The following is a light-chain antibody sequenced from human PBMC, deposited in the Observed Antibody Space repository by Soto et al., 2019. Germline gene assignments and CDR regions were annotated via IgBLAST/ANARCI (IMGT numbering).Light chain of an antibody. J-gene: IGKJ2*01. CDR2: GTS. V-gene: IGKV3D-15*01. CDR1: QSVSND. Sequence: EIVMTQSPATLSVSPGERATLSCRASQSVSNDLAWYQQKPGQAPRLLIYGTSTRATGIPARFSGSGSGTEFALTINSLQSEDFAVYYCQQYNKWPPYTFGQGTKLEIK. CDR3: QQYNKWPPYT.